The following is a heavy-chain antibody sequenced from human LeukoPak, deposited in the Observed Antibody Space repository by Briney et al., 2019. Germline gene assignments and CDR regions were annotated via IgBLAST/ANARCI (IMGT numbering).Heavy chain of an antibody. V-gene: IGHV3-23*01. J-gene: IGHJ4*01. D-gene: IGHD6-19*01. Sequence: GGSLRLSCRASGFSFSTYSMNWGRQAPGKGLGLVSVLLAEGDPTHYAASLKGRVTISRDNTKSMLYQQMNRPRAEDRAIYYCRKDGHSHDSVCPNKIVVAGYVDHWGQGTLVTVSS. CDR3: RKDGHSHDSVCPNKIVVAGYVDH. CDR2: LLAEGDPT. CDR1: GFSFSTYS.